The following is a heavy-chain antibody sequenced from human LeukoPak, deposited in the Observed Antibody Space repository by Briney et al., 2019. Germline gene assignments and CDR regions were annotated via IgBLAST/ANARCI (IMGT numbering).Heavy chain of an antibody. CDR1: GFTFTSYA. CDR2: ISGSGGST. V-gene: IGHV3-23*01. J-gene: IGHJ4*02. Sequence: GGSLRLSCAASGFTFTSYAMSWVRQAPGKGLKWVSAISGSGGSTYYADSVKGRFTISRDNSKNTLYLQMNSLRAEDTAVYYCAKDREGYSYGEEFDYWGQGTLVTVSS. CDR3: AKDREGYSYGEEFDY. D-gene: IGHD5-18*01.